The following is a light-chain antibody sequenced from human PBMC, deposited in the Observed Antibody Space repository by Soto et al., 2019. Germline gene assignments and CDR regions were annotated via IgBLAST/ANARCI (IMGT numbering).Light chain of an antibody. Sequence: EIVMTQSPATLSVSPGERATLSCRASQSVGSNLAWYQQKPGQAPRLLIYGASTRATGIPARFSGSGSGTAFTLTISRLQSEDFALYFWQQYNNWPPDRTFGQGTKVEIK. V-gene: IGKV3-15*01. J-gene: IGKJ1*01. CDR3: QQYNNWPPDRT. CDR2: GAS. CDR1: QSVGSN.